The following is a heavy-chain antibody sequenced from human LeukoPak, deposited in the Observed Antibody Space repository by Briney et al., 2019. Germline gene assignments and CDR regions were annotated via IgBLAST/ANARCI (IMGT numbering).Heavy chain of an antibody. D-gene: IGHD5-12*01. V-gene: IGHV3-23*01. Sequence: PGGSLRLSCATSGFTFSNYAVSWVRQAPGKGLEWVSSISGSGGTTYYADSVRGWFTISTYNSKNTLYLQMNSRRAENTAVYYCAKDPYRASSGPVDYWGQGTLVTVSS. CDR2: ISGSGGTT. CDR3: AKDPYRASSGPVDY. CDR1: GFTFSNYA. J-gene: IGHJ4*02.